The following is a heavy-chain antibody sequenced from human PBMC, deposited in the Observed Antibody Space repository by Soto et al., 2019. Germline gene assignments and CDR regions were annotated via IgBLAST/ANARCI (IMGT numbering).Heavy chain of an antibody. CDR2: IYYSGST. Sequence: SVTLSLPCTVSGGSISSGGDYWSLIRQHPGKGLEWIGYIYYSGSTDYNPSLKSRVTISVDTSKNQFSLKLSSVTAADTAVYYCARDGKEGISDWGQGTLVTVSS. CDR3: ARDGKEGISD. V-gene: IGHV4-31*03. D-gene: IGHD1-26*01. J-gene: IGHJ4*02. CDR1: GGSISSGGDY.